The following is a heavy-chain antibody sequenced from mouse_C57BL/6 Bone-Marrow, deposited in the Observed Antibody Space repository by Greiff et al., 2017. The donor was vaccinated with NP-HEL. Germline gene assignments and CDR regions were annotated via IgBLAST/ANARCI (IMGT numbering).Heavy chain of an antibody. D-gene: IGHD2-4*01. Sequence: LQESGAELARPGASVKLSCKASGYTFTSYGISWVKQRTGQGLEWIGEIYPRSGNTYYNEKFKGKATLTADKSSSTAYMELRSLTSEDSAVYFCARDYYWYFDVWGTGTTVTVSS. CDR3: ARDYYWYFDV. V-gene: IGHV1-81*01. CDR2: IYPRSGNT. J-gene: IGHJ1*03. CDR1: GYTFTSYG.